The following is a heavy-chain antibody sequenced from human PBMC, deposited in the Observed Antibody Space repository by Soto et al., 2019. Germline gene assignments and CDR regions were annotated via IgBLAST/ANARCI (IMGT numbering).Heavy chain of an antibody. D-gene: IGHD1-7*01. CDR3: ARENWNYGYYFDY. CDR1: GGSISSGGYY. CDR2: IYYSGST. Sequence: TLSLTCTVSGGSISSGGYYWSWIRRHPGKGLEWIGYIYYSGSTYYNPSLKSRVTISVDTSKNQFSLKLSSVTAADTAVYYCARENWNYGYYFDYWGQGPLVTVYS. V-gene: IGHV4-31*03. J-gene: IGHJ4*02.